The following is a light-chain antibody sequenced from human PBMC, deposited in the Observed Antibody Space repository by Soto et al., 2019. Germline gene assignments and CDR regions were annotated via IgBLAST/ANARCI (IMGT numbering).Light chain of an antibody. CDR1: QSVSTSF. CDR3: QQYGNSIPIT. J-gene: IGKJ5*01. Sequence: EVVVTQSTGTLSLSPGERATLSCRASQSVSTSFLAWYQQKPGQAPRLLIYGAFSRATGIPDRFSGSGSGTDFTLTISRLEPEDFAVYYCQQYGNSIPITFGQGTRLEIK. V-gene: IGKV3-20*01. CDR2: GAF.